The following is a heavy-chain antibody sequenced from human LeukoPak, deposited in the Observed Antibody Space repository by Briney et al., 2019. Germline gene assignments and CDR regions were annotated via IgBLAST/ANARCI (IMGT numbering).Heavy chain of an antibody. CDR3: ARVKITMIVVVVFDY. CDR2: IYHSGST. V-gene: IGHV4-59*12. Sequence: PSETLSLTCTVSGGSFSRYFWTWIRQTPGKGLEWIGEIYHSGSTNYNPSLKSRVTISVDKSKNQFSLKLSSVTAADTAVYYCARVKITMIVVVVFDYWGQGTLVTVSS. D-gene: IGHD3-22*01. J-gene: IGHJ4*02. CDR1: GGSFSRYF.